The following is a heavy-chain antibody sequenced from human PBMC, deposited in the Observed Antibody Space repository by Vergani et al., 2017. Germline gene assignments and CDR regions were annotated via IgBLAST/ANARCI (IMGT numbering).Heavy chain of an antibody. CDR3: TRPIGDIVVVPAGLDV. D-gene: IGHD2-2*01. V-gene: IGHV3-73*01. CDR1: GFTFSGSA. J-gene: IGHJ6*04. CDR2: IRSKANSYAT. Sequence: VQLVESGGGLVKPGGSLKLSCAASGFTFSGSAMHWVRQASGKGLEWVGRIRSKANSYATAYAASVKGRFTISRDDSKNTAYLQMNSLKTEDTAVYYCTRPIGDIVVVPAGLDVWGKGTTVTVSS.